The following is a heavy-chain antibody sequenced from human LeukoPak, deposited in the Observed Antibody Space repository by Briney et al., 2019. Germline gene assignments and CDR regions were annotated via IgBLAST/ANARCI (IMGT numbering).Heavy chain of an antibody. CDR3: ARRGGCSSTSCYVRGATLFDY. CDR2: INHSGRT. J-gene: IGHJ4*02. D-gene: IGHD2-2*01. V-gene: IGHV4-34*01. Sequence: SETLSLTCAVYGGSFSDYYWSWIRQPPGKGLEWIGEINHSGRTNYNPSLKSRVTISVDTSKNQFSLKLSSATAADTAVYYCARRGGCSSTSCYVRGATLFDYWGQGTLVTVSS. CDR1: GGSFSDYY.